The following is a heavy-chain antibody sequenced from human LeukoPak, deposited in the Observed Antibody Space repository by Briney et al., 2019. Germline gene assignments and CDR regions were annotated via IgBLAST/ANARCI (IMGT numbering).Heavy chain of an antibody. D-gene: IGHD2-2*01. CDR2: ISSSGSTI. CDR1: GFTFSSYE. CDR3: ARTAYCSSTSCYAGTGWFDP. J-gene: IGHJ5*02. V-gene: IGHV3-48*03. Sequence: GGSLRLSCAASGFTFSSYEMNWVRQAPGKGLEWVSYISSSGSTIYYADSVKGRFTISRDNAKNSLYPQMNSLRAEDTAVYYCARTAYCSSTSCYAGTGWFDPWGQGTLVTVSS.